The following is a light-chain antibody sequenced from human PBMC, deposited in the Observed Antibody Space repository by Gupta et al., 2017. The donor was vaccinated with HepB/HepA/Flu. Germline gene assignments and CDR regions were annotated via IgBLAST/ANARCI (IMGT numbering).Light chain of an antibody. CDR2: GAS. CDR3: QQYGSSPLYT. CDR1: QSLNNNY. Sequence: NVLTQSPGTLSLSPGERVTLSCRTSQSLNNNYLAWYQQKPGQAPRLLIYGASTRATGISDRFSGSGSGTDFTLTISRLDPEDFAMYYCQQYGSSPLYTFGQGTKLEIK. V-gene: IGKV3-20*01. J-gene: IGKJ2*01.